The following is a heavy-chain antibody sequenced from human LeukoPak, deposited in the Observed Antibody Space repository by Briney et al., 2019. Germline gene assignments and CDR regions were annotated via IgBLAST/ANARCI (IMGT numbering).Heavy chain of an antibody. Sequence: GGSLRLSCAASGFTFSSYWIHWVRQAPGKGLVWVSRINTDGSSTDSAGSVKGRFTISRDNAKNTLYLQMNSLRAEDTALYYSAREAPSSEGLDVWGQGTTVTVSS. CDR3: AREAPSSEGLDV. CDR1: GFTFSSYW. V-gene: IGHV3-74*01. CDR2: INTDGSST. J-gene: IGHJ6*02.